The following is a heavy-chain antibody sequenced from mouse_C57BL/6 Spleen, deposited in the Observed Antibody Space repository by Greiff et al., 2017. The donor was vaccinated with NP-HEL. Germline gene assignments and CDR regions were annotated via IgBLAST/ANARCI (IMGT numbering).Heavy chain of an antibody. CDR3: TTYYGNGAWFAY. Sequence: VQLQQSGAELVRPGASVKLSCTASGFNIKDDYMHWVKQRPEQGLEWIGWIDPENGDTEYASKFQGKATITADTSSNTAYLQLSSLTSEDTAVYYCTTYYGNGAWFAYWGQGTLVTVSA. CDR1: GFNIKDDY. D-gene: IGHD2-1*01. CDR2: IDPENGDT. J-gene: IGHJ3*01. V-gene: IGHV14-4*01.